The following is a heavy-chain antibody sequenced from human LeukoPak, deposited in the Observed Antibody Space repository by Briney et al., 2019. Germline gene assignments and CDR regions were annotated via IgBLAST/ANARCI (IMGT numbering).Heavy chain of an antibody. D-gene: IGHD5-12*01. CDR3: ASVSGYEFYYYYYYMDV. Sequence: PSETLSLTCAVYGGSFSGDYWSWIRQPPGKGLEWIGESNHSGNTNYNPSLKSRVTISVDTSKNQFSLKLSSVTAADTAVYYCASVSGYEFYYYYYYMDVWGKGTTVTVSS. CDR1: GGSFSGDY. J-gene: IGHJ6*03. V-gene: IGHV4-34*01. CDR2: SNHSGNT.